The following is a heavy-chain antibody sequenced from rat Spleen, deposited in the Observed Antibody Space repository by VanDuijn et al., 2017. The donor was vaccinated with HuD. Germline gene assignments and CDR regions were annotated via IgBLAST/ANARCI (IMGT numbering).Heavy chain of an antibody. D-gene: IGHD1-12*02. CDR3: ARHGYDGSYYYWDY. V-gene: IGHV5-29*01. J-gene: IGHJ2*01. Sequence: EVQLVESGGGLVQPGRSLKLSCAASGFTFSDYGMAWVRQAPTQGLEWVTTISYGDSSGHSSTYYRDSVKGRFTISRDNAKSTLSLHMDSLRIEDTATYYCARHGYDGSYYYWDYWGQGVMVTVSS. CDR1: GFTFSDYG. CDR2: ISYGDSSGHSST.